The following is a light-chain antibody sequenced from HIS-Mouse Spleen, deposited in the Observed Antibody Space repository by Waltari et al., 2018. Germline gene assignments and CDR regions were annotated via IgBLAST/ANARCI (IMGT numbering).Light chain of an antibody. Sequence: SSELTQDPAVSVALGQRVRITCQGDSLRSSYASWYQQKPGQAPVLVIYGKNNRPSGIPDRFSGSSSGNTASLTITGAQAEDEADYYCNSRDSSGNHLSVFGTGTKVTVL. CDR2: GKN. J-gene: IGLJ1*01. CDR1: SLRSSY. CDR3: NSRDSSGNHLSV. V-gene: IGLV3-19*01.